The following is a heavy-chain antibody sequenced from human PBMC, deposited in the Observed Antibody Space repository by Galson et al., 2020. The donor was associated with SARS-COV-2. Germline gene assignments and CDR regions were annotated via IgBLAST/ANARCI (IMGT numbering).Heavy chain of an antibody. V-gene: IGHV4-34*01. CDR3: ARRRSSGWYYLDY. J-gene: IGHJ4*02. CDR2: INNSGST. CDR1: VGSFSGYY. Sequence: SETLSLTCAVYVGSFSGYYWSWIRQSPGKGLEWIGEINNSGSTNYNPSLKSRVTISVDTSKNQLSLKLSSMTAADTAVYYCARRRSSGWYYLDYWGQGTPVTVAS. D-gene: IGHD6-19*01.